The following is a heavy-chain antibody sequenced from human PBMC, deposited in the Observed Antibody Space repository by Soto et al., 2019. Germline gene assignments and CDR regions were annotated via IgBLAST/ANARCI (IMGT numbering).Heavy chain of an antibody. D-gene: IGHD3-10*01. CDR3: GRSIGRGFEH. Sequence: EVRLVESGGGLVQPGGSLRLSCVGYGFTFESYWMHWVRQSPGKGLVWVSRISGDGDTTDSADFAKGRFTISRDNAKNTLFLQMDSLRVEDTSVYYCGRSIGRGFEHWGQGTLVTVSS. CDR1: GFTFESYW. V-gene: IGHV3-74*01. J-gene: IGHJ1*01. CDR2: ISGDGDTT.